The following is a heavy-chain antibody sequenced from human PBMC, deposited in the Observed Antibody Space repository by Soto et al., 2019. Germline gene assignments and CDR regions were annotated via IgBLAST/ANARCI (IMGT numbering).Heavy chain of an antibody. CDR1: GGSIISYY. D-gene: IGHD6-19*01. CDR3: ARVPPIAVADYYFDY. J-gene: IGHJ4*02. CDR2: IYYSGST. Sequence: SETLSLTCTVSGGSIISYYCIFIGHPPGKGLEWIGYIYYSGSTNYNPSLKSRVTISVDTSKNQFSLKLSSVTAADTAVYYCARVPPIAVADYYFDYWGQGTLVTVSS. V-gene: IGHV4-59*01.